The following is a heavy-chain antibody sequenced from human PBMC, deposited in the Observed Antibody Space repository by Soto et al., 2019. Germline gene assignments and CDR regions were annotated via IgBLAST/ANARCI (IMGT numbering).Heavy chain of an antibody. J-gene: IGHJ4*02. CDR3: ARGQEGVVATH. V-gene: IGHV4-34*01. CDR1: GGSLSGYY. D-gene: IGHD5-12*01. Sequence: QVQLQQWGAGLLKPSETLSLNCAVTGGSLSGYYWSWIRQPPGKGLEWIGEVKDGGHTNYSPSLRGRVSISSDTXNTQFSLSXXSVXAADTGVYYCARGQEGVVATHWDQGSLVTVSS. CDR2: VKDGGHT.